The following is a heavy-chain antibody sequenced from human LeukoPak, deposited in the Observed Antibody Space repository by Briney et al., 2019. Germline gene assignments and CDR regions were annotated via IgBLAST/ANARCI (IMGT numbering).Heavy chain of an antibody. CDR3: ARTRYDFWSGYPHYYYYYMDV. CDR1: GGTFISYA. CDR2: IIPIFGTA. D-gene: IGHD3-3*01. Sequence: SSVKVSCKASGGTFISYAISWVRQAPGQGLEWTGRIIPIFGTANYAQKFQGRVTITTDESTSTAYMELSSLRSEDTAVYYCARTRYDFWSGYPHYYYYYMDVWGKGTTVTVSS. J-gene: IGHJ6*03. V-gene: IGHV1-69*05.